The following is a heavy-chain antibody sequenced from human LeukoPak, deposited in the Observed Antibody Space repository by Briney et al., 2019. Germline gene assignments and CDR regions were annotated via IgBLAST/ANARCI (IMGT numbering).Heavy chain of an antibody. V-gene: IGHV3-21*01. Sequence: PGGSLRLSCAASGFTFSSYSMNCVRQAPGNGLECVSSISSSSSYIYYADSVKGRFTISRDNAKNSLYPKMNSMRAEDTAVYYCARGVDAFDIWGQGTMVTVSS. CDR3: ARGVDAFDI. CDR1: GFTFSSYS. CDR2: ISSSSSYI. J-gene: IGHJ3*02.